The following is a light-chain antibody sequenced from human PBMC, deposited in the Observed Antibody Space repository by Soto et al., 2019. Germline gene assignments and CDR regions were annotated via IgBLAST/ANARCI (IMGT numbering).Light chain of an antibody. CDR3: QPYDSSLSGSEV. CDR1: SSNIGAGHD. CDR2: GNG. J-gene: IGLJ1*01. V-gene: IGLV1-40*01. Sequence: QSVLTQPPSVSGAPGQRVTISCTGSSSNIGAGHDVHWYQHLPGTAPKLLIYGNGNRPSGVPDRFSGSKSGTSASLAITGLQAEDEADYCQPYDSSLSGSEVFGTGTKVTVL.